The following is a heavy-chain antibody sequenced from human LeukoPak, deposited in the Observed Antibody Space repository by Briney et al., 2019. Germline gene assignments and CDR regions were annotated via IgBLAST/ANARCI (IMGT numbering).Heavy chain of an antibody. Sequence: ASVKVSCEASGYTFTSYDINWVRQATGQGLEWMGWMNPNSGNTGYAQKFQGRVTITRNTSISTAYMELSSLRSEDTAVYYCARESPYCGGDCYSNHFDYWGQGTLVTVSS. D-gene: IGHD2-21*02. CDR2: MNPNSGNT. CDR3: ARESPYCGGDCYSNHFDY. CDR1: GYTFTSYD. J-gene: IGHJ4*02. V-gene: IGHV1-8*03.